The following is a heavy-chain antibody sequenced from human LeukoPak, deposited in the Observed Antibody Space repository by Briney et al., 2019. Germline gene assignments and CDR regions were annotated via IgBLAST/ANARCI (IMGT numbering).Heavy chain of an antibody. CDR3: AKQCLVGI. Sequence: GGSLRLSCAVSGFTFNNYAMSWVRQAPGKGLEWVSGISGSGGSTYYADSVKGRFTISRDNSNNILYLQMNSLRADDTAVYYYAKQCLVGIWGQGTLVTVSS. D-gene: IGHD6-19*01. CDR2: ISGSGGST. V-gene: IGHV3-23*01. CDR1: GFTFNNYA. J-gene: IGHJ4*02.